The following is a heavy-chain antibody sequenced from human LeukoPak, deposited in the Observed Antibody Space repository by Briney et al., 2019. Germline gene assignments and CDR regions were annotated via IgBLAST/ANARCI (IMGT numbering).Heavy chain of an antibody. Sequence: GGSLRLSCAASGFTFSRNCMSWIRQAPGKGLEWVANIKQDGGEKYYVDSVKGRFTISRDNAQNSLYLEMNSLRADDTAVYYCARASAEKYDRGGNGGVYFESWGQGTLATVSS. CDR2: IKQDGGEK. D-gene: IGHD3-22*01. CDR3: ARASAEKYDRGGNGGVYFES. J-gene: IGHJ4*02. V-gene: IGHV3-7*01. CDR1: GFTFSRNC.